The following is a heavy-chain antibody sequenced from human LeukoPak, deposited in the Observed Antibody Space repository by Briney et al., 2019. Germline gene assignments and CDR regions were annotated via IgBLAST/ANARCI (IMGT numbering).Heavy chain of an antibody. Sequence: GGSLRLSCAASGFTFSSYAMSWVRQAPGKGLEWVSAISGSGGSTYYADSVKGRFTISRDNSKNTLFLQMDSLRAEDTAVYYCAEGGGYDFWSGYRYFDYWGQGTLVTVSS. CDR1: GFTFSSYA. V-gene: IGHV3-23*01. D-gene: IGHD3-3*01. CDR3: AEGGGYDFWSGYRYFDY. J-gene: IGHJ4*02. CDR2: ISGSGGST.